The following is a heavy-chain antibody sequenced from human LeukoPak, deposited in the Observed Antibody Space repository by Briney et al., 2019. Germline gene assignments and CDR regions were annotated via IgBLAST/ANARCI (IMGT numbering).Heavy chain of an antibody. CDR3: AGDRGYFY. CDR1: GFTFSSYG. CDR2: IRYDGSNK. J-gene: IGHJ4*02. D-gene: IGHD5-18*01. Sequence: GGSLRLSCAASGFTFSSYGMHWVRQAPGKGLEWVAFIRYDGSNKYYADSVKGRFTISRDNAKNALYLQMNSLRVEDTAVYYCAGDRGYFYWGQGTLVTVSS. V-gene: IGHV3-30*02.